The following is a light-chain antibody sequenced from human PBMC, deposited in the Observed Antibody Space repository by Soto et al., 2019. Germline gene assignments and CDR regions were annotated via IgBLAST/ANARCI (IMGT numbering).Light chain of an antibody. CDR1: QSISSW. CDR2: KAS. J-gene: IGKJ4*01. V-gene: IGKV1-5*03. Sequence: DIQMTQSPSTLSASVGDRVTITCRASQSISSWLAWYQQKPGKAPNLLIYKASSLESGVPSRFSGSGSGTGFTLTISSLQPDDFATYYCQQYTSYPLTFGGGTKVEIK. CDR3: QQYTSYPLT.